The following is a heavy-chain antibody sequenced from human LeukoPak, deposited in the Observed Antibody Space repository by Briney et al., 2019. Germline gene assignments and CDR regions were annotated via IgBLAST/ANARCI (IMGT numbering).Heavy chain of an antibody. CDR3: ARRGGYDSFDYYYYYMDV. CDR2: IYPGDSDT. V-gene: IGHV5-51*01. J-gene: IGHJ6*03. CDR1: GSRFTSYW. Sequence: GAPLKISGKGSGSRFTSYWIGWVRQLPGKGLEWLGIIYPGDSDTRYRPSFQGQVTISADKSISTAYLQWSSLKASDTAMYYCARRGGYDSFDYYYYYMDVWGKGTTVTVSS. D-gene: IGHD5-12*01.